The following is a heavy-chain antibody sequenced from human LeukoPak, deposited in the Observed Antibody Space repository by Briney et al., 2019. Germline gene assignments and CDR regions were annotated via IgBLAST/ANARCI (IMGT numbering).Heavy chain of an antibody. D-gene: IGHD3-22*01. V-gene: IGHV1-2*02. CDR2: INPNSGVT. CDR3: ATSVITQAY. J-gene: IGHJ4*02. Sequence: GASVKVSCKASGYTFTGYYIHWVRQAPGQGLERMGWINPNSGVTNYAQKFQGRVTMARDTSINTAYMELSRLRSDDTAVYYCATSVITQAYWGQGTLVTVSS. CDR1: GYTFTGYY.